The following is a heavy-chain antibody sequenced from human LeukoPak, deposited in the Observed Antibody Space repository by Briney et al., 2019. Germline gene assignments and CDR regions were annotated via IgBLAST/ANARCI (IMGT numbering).Heavy chain of an antibody. CDR3: ARDGNSGYGY. V-gene: IGHV4-4*07. D-gene: IGHD5-12*01. J-gene: IGHJ4*02. CDR1: GGSISGYY. CDR2: FYISGTT. Sequence: SETLSLTCTVSGGSISGYYWSWIRQPAGKGLEWIGRFYISGTTTYNPSLKSRVTMSEDTSKNQFSLKVRSVTAADTAVYYCARDGNSGYGYWGQGTLVTVSS.